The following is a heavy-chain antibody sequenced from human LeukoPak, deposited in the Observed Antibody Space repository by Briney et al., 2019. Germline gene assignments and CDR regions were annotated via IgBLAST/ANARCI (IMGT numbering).Heavy chain of an antibody. CDR2: INHSGST. CDR1: GGSFSGYN. CDR3: ARPIYYYGSGSFAY. Sequence: PSETLSLTCAVYGGSFSGYNWSWIRQPPGKGLEWIWEINHSGSTNYNPSLKSRVTISVDTSKNQFSLKLSSVTAADTAVYYCARPIYYYGSGSFAYWGQGTLVTVSS. D-gene: IGHD3-10*01. V-gene: IGHV4-34*01. J-gene: IGHJ4*02.